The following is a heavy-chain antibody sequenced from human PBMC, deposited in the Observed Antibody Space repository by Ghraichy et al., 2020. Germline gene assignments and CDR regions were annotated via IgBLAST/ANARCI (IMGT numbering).Heavy chain of an antibody. CDR1: GLMFSPNT. V-gene: IGHV3-21*01. CDR3: SRGGGAGTPVLYHMDV. J-gene: IGHJ6*02. D-gene: IGHD6-19*01. Sequence: GGSLRLSCVASGLMFSPNTMNWVRQAPGKGLEWVSSISSSTRYIYYADPVKGRFTISRDNAQNSLYLQMNSLRAEDTAVYYCSRGGGAGTPVLYHMDVWGLGTTVTVSS. CDR2: ISSSTRYI.